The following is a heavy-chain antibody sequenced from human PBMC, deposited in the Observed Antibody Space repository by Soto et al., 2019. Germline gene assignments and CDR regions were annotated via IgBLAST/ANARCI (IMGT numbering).Heavy chain of an antibody. CDR3: AKRGDCTNGLCYSWLDY. J-gene: IGHJ4*02. V-gene: IGHV3-23*01. Sequence: GGSLRLSCAASGFTFSNYAMSWVRQAPGKGLEWVSAISDSGGNTYYADSVNGRFTISRDNSKNTVYLEMNSLRAEDTALYYCAKRGDCTNGLCYSWLDYWGQGTLVTVSS. CDR1: GFTFSNYA. CDR2: ISDSGGNT. D-gene: IGHD2-8*01.